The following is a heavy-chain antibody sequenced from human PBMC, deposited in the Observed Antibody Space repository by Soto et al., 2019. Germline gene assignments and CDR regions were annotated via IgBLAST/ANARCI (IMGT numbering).Heavy chain of an antibody. CDR1: GYTITSYY. D-gene: IGHD4-4*01. CDR2: INPSGGST. J-gene: IGHJ6*02. V-gene: IGHV1-46*01. Sequence: ASVKVSCKASGYTITSYYMHWVRQTPGQGLEWMGIINPSGGSTSYAQKFQGRVTMTRDTSTSTVYMELSSLRSEDTAVYYCARDPRTTVTEYYYYGMDVWGQGTTVTGSS. CDR3: ARDPRTTVTEYYYYGMDV.